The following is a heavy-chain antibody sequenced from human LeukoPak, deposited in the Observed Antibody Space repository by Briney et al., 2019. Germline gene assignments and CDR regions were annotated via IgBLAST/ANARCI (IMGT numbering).Heavy chain of an antibody. CDR1: GGTFSNYA. CDR3: ARDRDYGDYNTQDLFVY. V-gene: IGHV1-18*01. Sequence: ASVKVSCKASGGTFSNYAISWVRQAPGQGLEWMGWISAYNGNTNYAQKFQGRVTMTTDTSTSTAYMELRSLRSDDTAVYYCARDRDYGDYNTQDLFVYWGQGTLVTVSS. J-gene: IGHJ4*02. D-gene: IGHD4-17*01. CDR2: ISAYNGNT.